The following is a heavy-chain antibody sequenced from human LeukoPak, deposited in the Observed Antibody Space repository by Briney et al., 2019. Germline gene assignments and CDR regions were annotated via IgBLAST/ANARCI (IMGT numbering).Heavy chain of an antibody. CDR3: ARAAPILYSSGWYRVKLDNGYYFDY. Sequence: GASVKVSCKASGYTFTSYDINWVRQATGQGLEWMGWMNPNSGNTGYAQKFQGRVTITRNTSISTAYMGLSSLRSEDTAVYYCARAAPILYSSGWYRVKLDNGYYFDYWGQGTVVTVSS. CDR1: GYTFTSYD. V-gene: IGHV1-8*03. CDR2: MNPNSGNT. D-gene: IGHD6-19*01. J-gene: IGHJ4*03.